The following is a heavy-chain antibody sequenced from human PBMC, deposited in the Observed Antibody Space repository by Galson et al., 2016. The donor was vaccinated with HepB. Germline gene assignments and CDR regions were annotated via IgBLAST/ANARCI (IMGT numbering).Heavy chain of an antibody. CDR1: GYTFAAYS. J-gene: IGHJ3*01. CDR2: INPNSGAT. D-gene: IGHD3-16*02. CDR3: ARSPYDYVWGSDRYTAAAFDV. Sequence: SVKVSCKASGYTFAAYSIHWVRQVPGQGLEWMGRINPNSGATSYAQKFQGLVTMTSDTPISTAYMELYSLRSDDTALYFCARSPYDYVWGSDRYTAAAFDVWGQGTEVTVSS. V-gene: IGHV1-2*04.